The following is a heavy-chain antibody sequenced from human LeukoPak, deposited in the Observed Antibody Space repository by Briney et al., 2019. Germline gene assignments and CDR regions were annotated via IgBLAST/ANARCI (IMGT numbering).Heavy chain of an antibody. CDR1: GFTFSSYA. D-gene: IGHD2-15*01. J-gene: IGHJ4*02. V-gene: IGHV3-64*01. CDR3: ARDLGHWWAPGPFDY. CDR2: ISSNGGST. Sequence: GGSLRLSCAASGFTFSSYAMHWVRQAPGKGLEYVSAISSNGGSTYYANSVKGRFTISRDNSKNTLYLQMGSLRAEDMAVYYCARDLGHWWAPGPFDYWGQGTLVTVSS.